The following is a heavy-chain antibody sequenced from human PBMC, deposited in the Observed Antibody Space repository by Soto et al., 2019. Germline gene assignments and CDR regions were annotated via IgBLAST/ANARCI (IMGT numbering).Heavy chain of an antibody. CDR2: IYYSGST. V-gene: IGHV4-59*01. J-gene: IGHJ4*02. D-gene: IGHD4-17*01. CDR1: GGSISSYY. Sequence: SETLSLTCTVSGGSISSYYWSWIRQPPGKGLEWIGYIYYSGSTNYNPSLKSRVTISVDTSKNQFSLKLSSVTAADTAVYYCARGILDYGESGYFDYWGQGTLVTVSS. CDR3: ARGILDYGESGYFDY.